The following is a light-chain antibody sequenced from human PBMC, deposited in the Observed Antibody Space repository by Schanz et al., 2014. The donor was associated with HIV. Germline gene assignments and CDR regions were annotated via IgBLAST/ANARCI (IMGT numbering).Light chain of an antibody. Sequence: EIVLTQSPGTLSLSPGERATLSCRASQSVSSNLAWYQQKPGQAPRLLIYGVSTMATGIPDRFSGSGSGTDFTLTISRLEPEDFAVYYCQQYGSSPITFGQGTRLEIK. CDR2: GVS. J-gene: IGKJ5*01. CDR3: QQYGSSPIT. CDR1: QSVSSN. V-gene: IGKV3-20*01.